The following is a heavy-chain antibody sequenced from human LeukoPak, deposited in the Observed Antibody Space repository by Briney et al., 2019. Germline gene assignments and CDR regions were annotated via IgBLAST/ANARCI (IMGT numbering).Heavy chain of an antibody. CDR1: GYTFTGYY. CDR3: ARDLGCSSTSCYTKNWFDP. Sequence: ASVKASCKASGYTFTGYYMHWVRQAPGQGLEWMGWINPNSGGTNYAQKFQGRVTMTRDTSISTAYMELSRLRSDDTAVYYCARDLGCSSTSCYTKNWFDPWGQGTLVTVSS. D-gene: IGHD2-2*02. V-gene: IGHV1-2*02. J-gene: IGHJ5*02. CDR2: INPNSGGT.